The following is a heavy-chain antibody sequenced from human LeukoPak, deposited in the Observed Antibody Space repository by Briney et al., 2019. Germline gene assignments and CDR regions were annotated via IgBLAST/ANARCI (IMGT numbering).Heavy chain of an antibody. D-gene: IGHD4-11*01. V-gene: IGHV3-74*01. Sequence: GGSLRLSCAASGFSFSSYWMHWVRQAPREGLVWVSCITTDGSDARYADSVKGRFTISRDNAKNTLYLQMHSLSAEDTAVYFCARSGTVTTSDFDSWGQGTLVTVSS. CDR2: ITTDGSDA. J-gene: IGHJ4*02. CDR1: GFSFSSYW. CDR3: ARSGTVTTSDFDS.